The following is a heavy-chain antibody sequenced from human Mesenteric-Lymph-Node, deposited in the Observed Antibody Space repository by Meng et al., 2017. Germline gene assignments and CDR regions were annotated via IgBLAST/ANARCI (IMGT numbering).Heavy chain of an antibody. J-gene: IGHJ4*02. CDR3: ARQSGYFDY. CDR1: GGSISSYY. Sequence: QVQLRGSGPGRVQSSETLSLTCTVSGGSISSYYWSWIRQPPGKGLEWIGHIYYSGSTNYNPSLKSRVTISVDTSKNQFSLKLSPVTATDTAVYYCARQSGYFDYWGQGTLVTVSS. D-gene: IGHD3-10*01. CDR2: IYYSGST. V-gene: IGHV4-59*08.